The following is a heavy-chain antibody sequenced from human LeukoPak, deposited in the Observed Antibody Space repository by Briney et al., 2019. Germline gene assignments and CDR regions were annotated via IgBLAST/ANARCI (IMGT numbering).Heavy chain of an antibody. Sequence: ASVEVSCKASGYTFTSYGISWVRQAPGQGLEWMGWISAYNGNTNYAQKLQGRVTMTTDTSTSTAYMELRSLRSDDTAVYYCARDDPSSSWYLIDYWGQGTLVTVSS. V-gene: IGHV1-18*01. D-gene: IGHD6-13*01. J-gene: IGHJ4*02. CDR3: ARDDPSSSWYLIDY. CDR2: ISAYNGNT. CDR1: GYTFTSYG.